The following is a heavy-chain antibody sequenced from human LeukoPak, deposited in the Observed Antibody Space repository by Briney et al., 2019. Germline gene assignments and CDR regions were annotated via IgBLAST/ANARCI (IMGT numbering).Heavy chain of an antibody. J-gene: IGHJ4*02. CDR2: INHSGST. Sequence: SETLSLTCAVYGGSFSGYYWSCIRQPPGNWLELFGEINHSGSTNYNPSLKSRVTISVDTSKNQFSLKLSSVTAADTAVYYCARAFGAYCTNGVCYHFDYWGQGTLVTVSS. CDR3: ARAFGAYCTNGVCYHFDY. D-gene: IGHD2-8*01. V-gene: IGHV4-34*01. CDR1: GGSFSGYY.